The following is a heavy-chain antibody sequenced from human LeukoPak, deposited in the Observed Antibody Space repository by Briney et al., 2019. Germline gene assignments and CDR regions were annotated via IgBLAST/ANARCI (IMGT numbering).Heavy chain of an antibody. V-gene: IGHV4-30-2*01. Sequence: RPSQTLSLTCTVSGGSISSGGYYWSWIRQPPGKGLEWIGYIYHSGSTYYNPSLKSRVTISVDRSKNQFSLKLSSVTAADTAVYYCARDPYPGPQYQPWFDPWGQGTLVTVSS. J-gene: IGHJ5*02. CDR3: ARDPYPGPQYQPWFDP. D-gene: IGHD2-2*01. CDR1: GGSISSGGYY. CDR2: IYHSGST.